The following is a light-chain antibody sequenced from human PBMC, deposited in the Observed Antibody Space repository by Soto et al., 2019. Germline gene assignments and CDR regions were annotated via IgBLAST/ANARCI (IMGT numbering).Light chain of an antibody. CDR3: SSYTSISTVV. V-gene: IGLV2-14*01. CDR1: SSDVGIYKY. J-gene: IGLJ2*01. CDR2: EVS. Sequence: QSALTQPASVSGSPGQSITISCTGTSSDVGIYKYVSWYQHHPGKAPNLMIYEVSNRPSGVSNRFSGSKSGNTASLTISGLQAEDEADYYCSSYTSISTVVFGGGTEVTVL.